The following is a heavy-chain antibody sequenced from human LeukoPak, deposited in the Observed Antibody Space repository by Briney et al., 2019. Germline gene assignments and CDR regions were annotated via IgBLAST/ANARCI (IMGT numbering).Heavy chain of an antibody. CDR2: IIPIFGTA. Sequence: GASVKVSCKASGYTLTDYYMHWVRQAPGQGLEWMGGIIPIFGTANYAQKFQGRVTITADESTSTAYMELSSLRSEDTAVYYCARVRGPYYYGSGSYWEPWGQGTLVTVSS. D-gene: IGHD3-10*01. CDR1: GYTLTDYY. J-gene: IGHJ5*02. CDR3: ARVRGPYYYGSGSYWEP. V-gene: IGHV1-69*13.